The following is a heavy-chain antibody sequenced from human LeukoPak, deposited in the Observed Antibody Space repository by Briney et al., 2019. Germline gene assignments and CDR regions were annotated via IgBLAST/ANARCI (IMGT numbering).Heavy chain of an antibody. Sequence: GGSLRLSCAASGFTFSSYSMNWVRQAPGKGLEWVSSISSSSSYIYYTDSVKGRFTIYRDNAKNSLYLQKNSLRAEDTAVYYCARDGGLLFLDYWGQGTLVTVSS. CDR1: GFTFSSYS. V-gene: IGHV3-21*01. CDR2: ISSSSSYI. D-gene: IGHD2-21*01. J-gene: IGHJ4*02. CDR3: ARDGGLLFLDY.